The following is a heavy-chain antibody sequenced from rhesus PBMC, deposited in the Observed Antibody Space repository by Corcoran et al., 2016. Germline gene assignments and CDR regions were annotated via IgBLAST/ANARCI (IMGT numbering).Heavy chain of an antibody. CDR1: GGSISSSY. D-gene: IGHD6-13*01. V-gene: IGHV4-169*02. CDR3: AREVHRYGLDS. J-gene: IGHJ6*01. CDR2: IYGSGSST. Sequence: QLQLQESGPGLVKPSENLSVTCAVSGGSISSSYWSWIRQAPGKGLEWIGYIYGSGSSTNYNPSLKSRVTLSVDTSRNQLSLKLSSVTTADTAVYYCAREVHRYGLDSWGQGVVVTVSS.